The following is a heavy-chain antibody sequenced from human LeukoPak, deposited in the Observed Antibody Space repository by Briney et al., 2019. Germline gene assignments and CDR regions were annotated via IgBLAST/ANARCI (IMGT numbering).Heavy chain of an antibody. CDR1: GGSISSYY. V-gene: IGHV4-59*01. J-gene: IGHJ4*02. CDR2: IYNTGST. CDR3: ARGKENSGGWPHFDF. Sequence: SETLSLTCSVSGGSISSYYWSWIRQSPGKGLEWIGYIYNTGSTIYNPSLKSRVTISVDTSKNQFSLSLSSVTAADTAVYYCARGKENSGGWPHFDFGGPGILVTVSS. D-gene: IGHD6-19*01.